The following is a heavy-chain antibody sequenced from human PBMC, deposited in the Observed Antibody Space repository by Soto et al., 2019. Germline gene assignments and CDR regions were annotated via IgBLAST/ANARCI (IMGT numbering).Heavy chain of an antibody. J-gene: IGHJ4*02. CDR2: IYPSDGAT. V-gene: IGHV1-46*03. Sequence: QVQLVQSGAELKKPGASVQVSCRASGYNFTKYYIHWVRQAPGQGLEWMVRIYPSDGATIYPLNFQGRITMTRGTFTNTVYMELSSLTSEDTALYYCARIEGGAALSGDWGQGTLVTVSS. CDR3: ARIEGGAALSGD. CDR1: GYNFTKYY. D-gene: IGHD6-6*01.